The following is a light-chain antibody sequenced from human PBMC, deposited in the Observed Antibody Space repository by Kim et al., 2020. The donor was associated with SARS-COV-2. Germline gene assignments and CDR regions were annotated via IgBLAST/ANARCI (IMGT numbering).Light chain of an antibody. V-gene: IGKV3-15*01. CDR2: AAS. J-gene: IGKJ1*01. CDR1: QTVSGN. Sequence: EIVMTQSPATLSVSPGERATLSCRASQTVSGNLAWYQQKPGQAPRLLIYAASTGATGIPARFSGSGAGTEFTLTISSLQSEDFAVYYCQQYNNWPPWTFGQGTKVDIK. CDR3: QQYNNWPPWT.